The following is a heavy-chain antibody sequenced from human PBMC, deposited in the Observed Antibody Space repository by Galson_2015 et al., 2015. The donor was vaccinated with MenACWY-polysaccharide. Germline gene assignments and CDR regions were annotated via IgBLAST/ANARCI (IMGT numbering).Heavy chain of an antibody. CDR3: ARPSYSSSWNPFDY. Sequence: PGDSDTRYSPSFQGQVTISADKSIGTAYLQWSSLKASDTAMYYCARPSYSSSWNPFDYWGQGTLVTVSS. D-gene: IGHD6-13*01. J-gene: IGHJ4*02. V-gene: IGHV5-51*01. CDR2: PGDSDT.